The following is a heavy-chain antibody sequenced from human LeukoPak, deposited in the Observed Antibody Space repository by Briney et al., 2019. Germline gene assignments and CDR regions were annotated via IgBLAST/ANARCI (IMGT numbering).Heavy chain of an antibody. J-gene: IGHJ4*01. CDR3: AKGIYSSGWSYFDY. V-gene: IGHV3-23*01. Sequence: GGSLRLSCSASGFTFSNSAMSWARQAPGKGLEWVSTLSGSGITTYYADSVKGRFTISRDNSKNTLYLQMNSLRAEDTAVYYCAKGIYSSGWSYFDYWGHGTLVTVSS. D-gene: IGHD6-19*01. CDR2: LSGSGITT. CDR1: GFTFSNSA.